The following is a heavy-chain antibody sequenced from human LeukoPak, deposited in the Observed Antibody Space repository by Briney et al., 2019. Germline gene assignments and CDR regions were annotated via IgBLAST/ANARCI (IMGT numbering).Heavy chain of an antibody. Sequence: GGSLRLSCAASGFTISSYGMHWVRQDPGKGLEWVAFIRYDGSNKYYADSVKGRFTISRDNSKNPLYLQMNSLRAEDTAVYYCAKDSVLYFDYWGQGTLVTVSS. CDR3: AKDSVLYFDY. V-gene: IGHV3-30*02. D-gene: IGHD3-10*02. CDR2: IRYDGSNK. CDR1: GFTISSYG. J-gene: IGHJ4*02.